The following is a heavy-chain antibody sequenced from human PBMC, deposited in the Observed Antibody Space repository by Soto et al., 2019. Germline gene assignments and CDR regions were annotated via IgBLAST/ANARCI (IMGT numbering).Heavy chain of an antibody. Sequence: ASVKVSCKSSGRTFISYASNCVRQAPGQGLEWMGGIIPIFGTANYAQKFQGRVTITADESTSTAYMELSSLRSEDTAVYYCAGNILTGYPNWFDPWGQGTRVTVSA. V-gene: IGHV1-69*13. CDR1: GRTFISYA. J-gene: IGHJ5*02. CDR3: AGNILTGYPNWFDP. D-gene: IGHD3-9*01. CDR2: IIPIFGTA.